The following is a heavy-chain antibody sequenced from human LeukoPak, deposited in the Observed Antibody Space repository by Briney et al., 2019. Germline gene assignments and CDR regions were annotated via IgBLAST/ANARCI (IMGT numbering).Heavy chain of an antibody. CDR1: GFSLSSPGVG. J-gene: IGHJ4*02. CDR2: IYWDDNK. V-gene: IGHV2-5*02. Sequence: SGPTLVNPTQTLTLTCPFSGFSLSSPGVGVGWIRQPPGKALEWLALIYWDDNKLYSPSLKSRLTITKDTSKNQVVLTMTNMDPVDTATYYCALSTTVGSPFDYWGQGTLVTVSS. D-gene: IGHD1-1*01. CDR3: ALSTTVGSPFDY.